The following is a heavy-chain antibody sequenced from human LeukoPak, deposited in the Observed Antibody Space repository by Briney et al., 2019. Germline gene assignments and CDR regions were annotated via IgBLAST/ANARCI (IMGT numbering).Heavy chain of an antibody. D-gene: IGHD3-16*01. J-gene: IGHJ4*02. CDR2: IKNKDEGEKT. CDR1: GFSFTNVW. V-gene: IGHV3-15*07. Sequence: GGSLRLSCAVSGFSFTNVWMNWVRQAPGKGLEWVGRIKNKDEGEKTDYAAPVKGRFTISRDDSKATLFLQMNSLKMEDTAIYYCTTGIDYGGGYWGQGTLVSVSS. CDR3: TTGIDYGGGY.